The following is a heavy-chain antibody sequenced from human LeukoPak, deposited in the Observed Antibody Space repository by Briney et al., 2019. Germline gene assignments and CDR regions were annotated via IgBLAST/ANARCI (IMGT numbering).Heavy chain of an antibody. Sequence: GGSLRLSCAASGFTFSTYWMHWVRHAPGKGLVWVSRINDDGRSTSYADSVKGRFAISRDNAKNSLYLQMNSLRAEDTAVYYCAELGITMIGGVWGKGTTVTISS. D-gene: IGHD3-10*02. V-gene: IGHV3-74*01. J-gene: IGHJ6*04. CDR1: GFTFSTYW. CDR3: AELGITMIGGV. CDR2: INDDGRST.